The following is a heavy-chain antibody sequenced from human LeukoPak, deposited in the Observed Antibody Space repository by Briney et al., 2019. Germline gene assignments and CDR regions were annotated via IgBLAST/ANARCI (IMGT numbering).Heavy chain of an antibody. J-gene: IGHJ6*02. CDR2: IYYSGST. CDR1: GGSISSYY. Sequence: SETLSLTCTVSGGSISSYYWGWIRQPPGKGLEWIGYIYYSGSTNYNPSLKSRVTISVDTSKNQFSLKLSSVTAADTAVYYCARHLIRGSYFFGMDVWGQGTTVTVSS. V-gene: IGHV4-59*08. CDR3: ARHLIRGSYFFGMDV. D-gene: IGHD1-26*01.